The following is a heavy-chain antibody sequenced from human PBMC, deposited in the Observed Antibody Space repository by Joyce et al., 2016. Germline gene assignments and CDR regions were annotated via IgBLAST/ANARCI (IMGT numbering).Heavy chain of an antibody. CDR2: ISYDGVYK. V-gene: IGHV3-30*18. D-gene: IGHD6-25*01. Sequence: QVQLVESGGGVVQPGRSLRLSCTASGLTLSNYGVHWVRQAPGKGLEWVAVISYDGVYKYYSDSVKSRFTISRDNSRDTLFLEMNSLRAEDTAVYYCAKILTAGYSSGWFLDYWGQGTLVTVSS. CDR1: GLTLSNYG. J-gene: IGHJ4*02. CDR3: AKILTAGYSSGWFLDY.